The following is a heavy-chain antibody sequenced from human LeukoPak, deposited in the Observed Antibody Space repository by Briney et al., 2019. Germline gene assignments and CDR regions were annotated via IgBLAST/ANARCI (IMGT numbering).Heavy chain of an antibody. Sequence: KSGGSLRLSCAASGFTLSKAWMSWVRQAPGKGLEWVGRIKTKTDGGTTEYAAPVKGRFTISSDDSKDTLYLQMNSLKTEDTAVYYCTTVDYGDLTPAASSDYWGQGTLVTVSS. CDR1: GFTLSKAW. D-gene: IGHD4-17*01. V-gene: IGHV3-15*01. CDR3: TTVDYGDLTPAASSDY. CDR2: IKTKTDGGTT. J-gene: IGHJ4*02.